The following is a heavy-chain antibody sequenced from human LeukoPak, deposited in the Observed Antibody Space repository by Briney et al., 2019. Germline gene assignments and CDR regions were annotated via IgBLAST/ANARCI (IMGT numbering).Heavy chain of an antibody. J-gene: IGHJ4*02. CDR2: IIPILGIA. CDR1: GGTFSSYA. Sequence: ASVKVSCKASGGTFSSYAISWVRQAPGQGLEWMGRIIPILGIANYAQKFQGRVTITADKSTSTAYMELSSLRSEDTAVYYCARWYSYGDIDYWGQGTLVTVSS. V-gene: IGHV1-69*04. D-gene: IGHD5-18*01. CDR3: ARWYSYGDIDY.